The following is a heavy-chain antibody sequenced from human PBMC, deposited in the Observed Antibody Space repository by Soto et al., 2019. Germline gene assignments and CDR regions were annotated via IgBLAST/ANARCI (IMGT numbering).Heavy chain of an antibody. CDR3: GRIRGDYFDSSGYHYAMDV. CDR2: IDWDDDK. J-gene: IGHJ6*02. Sequence: SGPTLVNPTQTLTLTCTFSGFSLRTTGMCVSWIRQPPGKALEWLARIDWDDDKYYSTSLKSRLTISKDTSKKQVVLTMTNMDPVDTATYYCGRIRGDYFDSSGYHYAMDVWGQGTTVTVS. V-gene: IGHV2-70*11. CDR1: GFSLRTTGMC. D-gene: IGHD3-22*01.